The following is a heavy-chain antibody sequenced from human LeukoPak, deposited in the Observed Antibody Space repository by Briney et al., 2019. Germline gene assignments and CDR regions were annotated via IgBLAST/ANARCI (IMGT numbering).Heavy chain of an antibody. Sequence: ASVKVSCKASGYTFTSFHMDWVRQAPGQGLEWMGMIIPSDGSTSSAQKFQGRVTMTRDTSTSTVYMELSSLRSEDTAVIYCARDSSGWTVDYWGQGTLVTVSA. D-gene: IGHD6-19*01. CDR1: GYTFTSFH. CDR3: ARDSSGWTVDY. V-gene: IGHV1-46*01. CDR2: IIPSDGST. J-gene: IGHJ4*02.